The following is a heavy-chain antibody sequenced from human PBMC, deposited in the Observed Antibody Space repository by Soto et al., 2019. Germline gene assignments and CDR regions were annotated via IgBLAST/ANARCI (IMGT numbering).Heavy chain of an antibody. V-gene: IGHV4-34*01. D-gene: IGHD3-3*01. CDR2: INHSGST. Sequence: KPSETLSLTCAVYGGSFSGYYWSWIRQPPGKGLEWIGEINHSGSTNYNPSLKSRVTISVDTSKNQFSLKLSSVTAADTAVYYCARRDVRFLEWSLDVWGQGTTVTVSS. J-gene: IGHJ6*02. CDR3: ARRDVRFLEWSLDV. CDR1: GGSFSGYY.